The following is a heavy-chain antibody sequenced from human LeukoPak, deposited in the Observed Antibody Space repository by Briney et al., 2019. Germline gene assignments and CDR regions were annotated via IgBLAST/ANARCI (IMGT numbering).Heavy chain of an antibody. D-gene: IGHD4-17*01. J-gene: IGHJ4*02. V-gene: IGHV3-23*01. CDR2: IDGSGGNT. CDR1: GFTFSNYA. Sequence: PGGSLRLSCAASGFTFSNYAMSWVRQAPGKGLEWVSAIDGSGGNTYYADSAKGRFTISRANSRDSLYLQMNSLRVEDTAVYFCARRVTTSRHFDYWGQGTLVTVSS. CDR3: ARRVTTSRHFDY.